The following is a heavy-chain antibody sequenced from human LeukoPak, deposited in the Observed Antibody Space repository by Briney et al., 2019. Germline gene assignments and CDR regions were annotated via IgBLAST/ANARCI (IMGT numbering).Heavy chain of an antibody. CDR2: INPNGGGT. Sequence: SVKVSCTASGYTFTDYYMHWLRQAPGQGLEWMGWINPNGGGTNYVQKFQGRVTMTRDTAISTVYVELSRLTSDDTAVYYCARPGVTPDTDWFDSWGQGTLVTVSS. D-gene: IGHD5-18*01. J-gene: IGHJ5*01. CDR3: ARPGVTPDTDWFDS. V-gene: IGHV1-2*02. CDR1: GYTFTDYY.